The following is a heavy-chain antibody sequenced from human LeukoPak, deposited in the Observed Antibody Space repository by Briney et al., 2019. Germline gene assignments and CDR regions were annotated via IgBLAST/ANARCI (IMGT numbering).Heavy chain of an antibody. Sequence: SETLSLTCAVYSGSFSGYYWSWIRQAPGKGLEWIGEINHSGSTNYNPSLRTRVTISVDTSKNQFSLKMTSVTVADTAIYYCAARGEYSGSGTRWGQGALVTVSS. D-gene: IGHD3-10*01. J-gene: IGHJ4*02. CDR2: INHSGST. CDR3: AARGEYSGSGTR. CDR1: SGSFSGYY. V-gene: IGHV4-34*01.